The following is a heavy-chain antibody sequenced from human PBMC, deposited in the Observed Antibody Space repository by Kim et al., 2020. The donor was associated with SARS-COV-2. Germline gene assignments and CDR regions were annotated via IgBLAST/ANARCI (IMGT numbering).Heavy chain of an antibody. CDR1: GGSITNYY. CDR3: ARDGTGDGYTIGDY. D-gene: IGHD1-1*01. V-gene: IGHV4-59*13. Sequence: SETLSLTCTVCGGSITNYYWSWIRQSPGKGLEWIGYIYHTGKTNYNPSLQSRVTMSVDTSKNQFSLNLRSVSAADTAVYYCARDGTGDGYTIGDYWGQGALVTVSS. CDR2: IYHTGKT. J-gene: IGHJ4*02.